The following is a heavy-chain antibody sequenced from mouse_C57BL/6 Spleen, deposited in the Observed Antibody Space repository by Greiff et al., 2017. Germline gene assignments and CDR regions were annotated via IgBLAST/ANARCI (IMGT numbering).Heavy chain of an antibody. D-gene: IGHD1-1*01. CDR3: ARDYGSNYSIDD. CDR2: IYPGSGST. J-gene: IGHJ2*01. V-gene: IGHV1-55*01. Sequence: VQLQQPGAELVKPGASVKMSCKASGYTFTSYWITWVKQRPGQGLEWIGDIYPGSGSTNYNEKFKSKATLTVDTSSSTAYMQLSSLTSEDSAVYYCARDYGSNYSIDDWGQGTTLTVSS. CDR1: GYTFTSYW.